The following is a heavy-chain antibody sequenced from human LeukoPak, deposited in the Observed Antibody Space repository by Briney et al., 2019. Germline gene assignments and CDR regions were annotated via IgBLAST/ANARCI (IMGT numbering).Heavy chain of an antibody. CDR3: ARGRDIVATIGPDFDY. CDR1: GGSISSSSYY. CDR2: INHSGST. J-gene: IGHJ4*02. D-gene: IGHD5-12*01. V-gene: IGHV4-39*07. Sequence: TSETLSLTCTVSGGSISSSSYYWSWIRQPPGKGLEWIGEINHSGSTNYNPSLKSRVTISVDTSKNQFSLKLSSVTAADTAVYYCARGRDIVATIGPDFDYWGQGTLVTVSS.